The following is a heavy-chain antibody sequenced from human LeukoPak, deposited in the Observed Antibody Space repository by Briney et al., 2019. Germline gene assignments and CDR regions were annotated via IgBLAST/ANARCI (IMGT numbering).Heavy chain of an antibody. J-gene: IGHJ3*02. V-gene: IGHV4-59*08. D-gene: IGHD5-24*01. Sequence: SETLSLTCTVSGGSISSYYCSWIRQPPGKGLEWIGYIYYSGSTNYNPSLKSRVTISVDTSKNQFSLKLSSVTAADTAVYYCARAERWLQLNAFDIWGQGTMVTVSS. CDR2: IYYSGST. CDR3: ARAERWLQLNAFDI. CDR1: GGSISSYY.